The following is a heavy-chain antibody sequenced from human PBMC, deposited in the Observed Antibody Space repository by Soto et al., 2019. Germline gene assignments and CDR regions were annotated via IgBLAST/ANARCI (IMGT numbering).Heavy chain of an antibody. CDR3: VCTYYDFWSVLPGTSGNWFDP. CDR2: IYYSGST. J-gene: IGHJ5*02. D-gene: IGHD3-3*01. CDR1: GGSISSSSYY. V-gene: IGHV4-39*01. Sequence: SETLSLTCTVSGGSISSSSYYWGWIRQPPGKGLEWIGSIYYSGSTYYNPSLKSRVTISVDTSKNQFSLKLSSVTAADTAVYYCVCTYYDFWSVLPGTSGNWFDPWGQGTLVTVSS.